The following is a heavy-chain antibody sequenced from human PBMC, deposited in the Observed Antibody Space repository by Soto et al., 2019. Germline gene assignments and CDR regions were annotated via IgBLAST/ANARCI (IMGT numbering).Heavy chain of an antibody. V-gene: IGHV4-31*03. Sequence: QVQLQESGPGLVKPSQTLSLTCTVSGGSISSGGYYWSWIRQHPGKGLEWIGYIYYSGSTYYNPSLKSRVTISVDTSKNQFSLKLSSVTAADTAVYYCARCYNPLRITIFGVVGPDNWFDPWGQGTLVTVSS. CDR3: ARCYNPLRITIFGVVGPDNWFDP. CDR2: IYYSGST. D-gene: IGHD3-3*01. CDR1: GGSISSGGYY. J-gene: IGHJ5*02.